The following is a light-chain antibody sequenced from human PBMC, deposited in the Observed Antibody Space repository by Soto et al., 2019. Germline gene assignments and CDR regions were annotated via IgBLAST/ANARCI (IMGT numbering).Light chain of an antibody. CDR3: SSYTGSSTPV. CDR1: SSDVGGYNY. Sequence: QSVLTQPASVSGSPGQSITISCTGTSSDVGGYNYVSWYQQHPGKAPKLMIYDVSNRPSGVSDPFSGSKSGNTASLTISGLQAEDEADYYCSSYTGSSTPVFGGGTKLTVL. J-gene: IGLJ2*01. CDR2: DVS. V-gene: IGLV2-14*01.